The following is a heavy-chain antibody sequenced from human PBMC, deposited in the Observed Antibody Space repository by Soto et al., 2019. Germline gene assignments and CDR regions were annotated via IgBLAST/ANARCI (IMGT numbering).Heavy chain of an antibody. CDR2: ISYDGSNK. V-gene: IGHV3-30*18. J-gene: IGHJ4*02. CDR1: GFTFSSYG. D-gene: IGHD4-17*01. Sequence: GGSLRLSCAASGFTFSSYGMHWVRQAPGKGLEWVAVISYDGSNKYYADSVKGRFTISRDNSKNTLYLQMNSLRAEDTAVYYCAKELTTVTTGFDYWGQGTLVTVSS. CDR3: AKELTTVTTGFDY.